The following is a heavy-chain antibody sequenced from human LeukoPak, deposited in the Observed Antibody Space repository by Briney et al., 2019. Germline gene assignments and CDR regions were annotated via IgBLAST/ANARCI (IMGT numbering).Heavy chain of an antibody. CDR2: ISANNGNT. J-gene: IGHJ6*03. Sequence: ASVKVSCKASGYTFTSYGISWVRQAPGQGLEWMGWISANNGNTIYAQRFQGRVTMTRDVSTSTVYMELKSLRSEDAGVYYCARTLCGGDCYSEGASYYYYMDVWGKGTAVTVSS. CDR3: ARTLCGGDCYSEGASYYYYMDV. V-gene: IGHV1-18*01. CDR1: GYTFTSYG. D-gene: IGHD2-21*02.